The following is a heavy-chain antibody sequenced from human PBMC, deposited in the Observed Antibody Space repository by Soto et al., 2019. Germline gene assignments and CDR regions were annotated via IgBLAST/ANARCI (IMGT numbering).Heavy chain of an antibody. D-gene: IGHD6-19*01. CDR2: ITDSGTYT. CDR1: GFTFSDNY. Sequence: QVQLVESGGGLVKPGGSLRLSCEASGFTFSDNYMSWIRQAPGKGLEWVSYITDSGTYTNYADSVRGRLTISRDNTKNSLFLHLNGRRAEDTAVYYCARDGEQWQIRTQSFDYWGHGTLVTVSS. V-gene: IGHV3-11*06. CDR3: ARDGEQWQIRTQSFDY. J-gene: IGHJ4*01.